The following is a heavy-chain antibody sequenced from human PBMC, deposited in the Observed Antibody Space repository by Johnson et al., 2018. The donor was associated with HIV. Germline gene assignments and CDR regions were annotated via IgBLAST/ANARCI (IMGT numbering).Heavy chain of an antibody. D-gene: IGHD4-17*01. Sequence: MLLVESGGGVVRPGGSLRLSCAASGFTFDDYDMTWVRQPPGKGLEWVSGINWNGGSTGYAESVKGRFTISRDNPKKSLFLEMNSLRAEDTAVYYCAKDHDYGDAFDIWGQGTMVTVSS. J-gene: IGHJ3*02. CDR2: INWNGGST. CDR1: GFTFDDYD. CDR3: AKDHDYGDAFDI. V-gene: IGHV3-20*04.